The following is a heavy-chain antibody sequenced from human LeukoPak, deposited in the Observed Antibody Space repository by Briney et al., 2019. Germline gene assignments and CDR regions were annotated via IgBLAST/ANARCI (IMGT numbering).Heavy chain of an antibody. Sequence: GGSLRLSCAASGFTFNTYVMNWVRQAPGKGLEWVSGISGSGGSTFYADSVKGRFTISRDNSKNSLFLQMNSLRAEDTAVYYCAKCRWDIVVVPAAIYYFDYWGQGTLVTVSS. D-gene: IGHD2-2*02. CDR2: ISGSGGST. J-gene: IGHJ4*02. CDR3: AKCRWDIVVVPAAIYYFDY. V-gene: IGHV3-23*01. CDR1: GFTFNTYV.